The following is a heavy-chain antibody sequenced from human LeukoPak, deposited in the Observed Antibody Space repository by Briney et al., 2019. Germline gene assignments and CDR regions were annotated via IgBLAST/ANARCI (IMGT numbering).Heavy chain of an antibody. J-gene: IGHJ4*02. Sequence: GGSLRLSCAASGFTFSSYSKNWVRQGPGQGLELVSFISSSSSNIYYAESVKGRFTIFRDNAKNSLYLQMNSLRAEDTAVYYCAREDTAMVIPFDYWGQGTLVTVPS. CDR3: AREDTAMVIPFDY. V-gene: IGHV3-21*01. D-gene: IGHD5-18*01. CDR1: GFTFSSYS. CDR2: ISSSSSNI.